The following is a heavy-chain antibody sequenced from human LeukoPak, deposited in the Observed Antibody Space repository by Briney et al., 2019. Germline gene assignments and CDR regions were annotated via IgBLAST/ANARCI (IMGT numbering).Heavy chain of an antibody. CDR1: GFTSSNAW. D-gene: IGHD4/OR15-4a*01. CDR2: MKSKTDGGTR. J-gene: IGHJ3*02. V-gene: IGHV3-15*01. Sequence: PGGSLRLSCAVAGFTSSNAWMSWVCQAPGERLEWLCGMKSKTDGGTRDYAAPVKGRFTISRDDSKNTLYLQMNSLKTEDTAVYYCTTFDYAAFLIWGQGTMVTVSS. CDR3: TTFDYAAFLI.